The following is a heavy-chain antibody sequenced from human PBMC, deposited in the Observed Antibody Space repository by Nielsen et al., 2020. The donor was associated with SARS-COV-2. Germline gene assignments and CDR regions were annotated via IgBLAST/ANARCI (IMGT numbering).Heavy chain of an antibody. J-gene: IGHJ3*02. D-gene: IGHD3-10*01. Sequence: SGPTLVKPTQTLTLTCTFSGFSLSTSGVGVGWIRQPPGKALEWLALIYWNDDKRYSPSLKSRLTITKDTSKNQVVLTMTNMDPVDTATYYCAHMRLWFGELLGDAFDIWGQGTMVTVSS. V-gene: IGHV2-5*01. CDR2: IYWNDDK. CDR3: AHMRLWFGELLGDAFDI. CDR1: GFSLSTSGVG.